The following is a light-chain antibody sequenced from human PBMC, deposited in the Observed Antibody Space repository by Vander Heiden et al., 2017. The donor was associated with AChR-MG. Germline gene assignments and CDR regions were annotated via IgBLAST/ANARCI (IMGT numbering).Light chain of an antibody. Sequence: DIQMTQSPSSLYASVGDRVTITCRASQVISKSLAWYQQKPGKAPNLLLYATSTLESGVPSRFSGSGSGTDYTLTISSLQPEDFATYYCQQVDSTPQTFRQGTKVEI. CDR1: QVISKS. CDR3: QQVDSTPQT. J-gene: IGKJ1*01. V-gene: IGKV1-NL1*01. CDR2: ATS.